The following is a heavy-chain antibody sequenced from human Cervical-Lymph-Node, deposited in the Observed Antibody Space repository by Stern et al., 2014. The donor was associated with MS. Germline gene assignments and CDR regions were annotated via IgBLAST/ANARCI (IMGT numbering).Heavy chain of an antibody. CDR1: GGSISSGSYY. V-gene: IGHV4-61*02. CDR2: IYTSGST. J-gene: IGHJ6*02. CDR3: ARASAANGRYYYYYGMDV. Sequence: QLQLQESGPGLVKPSQTLSLTCTVSGGSISSGSYYWSWIRQPAGKGLEWIGRIYTSGSTNYNPSLKSRITISVDTAKNQFPLKLSSVTAADTAVYYCARASAANGRYYYYYGMDVWGQGTTVTVSS. D-gene: IGHD6-13*01.